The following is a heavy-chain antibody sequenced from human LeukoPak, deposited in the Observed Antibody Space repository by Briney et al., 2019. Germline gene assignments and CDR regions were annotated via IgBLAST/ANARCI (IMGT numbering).Heavy chain of an antibody. D-gene: IGHD2-2*01. J-gene: IGHJ5*02. V-gene: IGHV4-34*12. CDR1: GGSFSGYY. CDR3: ARHPSAMTGFDP. Sequence: SETLSLTCAVYGGSFSGYYWSWIRQPPGKGLEWIGEIVHSGNTKYNPSLKSRVTISVDSSKDQFSLRMSSVTAADTAVYYCARHPSAMTGFDPWGQGSLVTVSS. CDR2: IVHSGNT.